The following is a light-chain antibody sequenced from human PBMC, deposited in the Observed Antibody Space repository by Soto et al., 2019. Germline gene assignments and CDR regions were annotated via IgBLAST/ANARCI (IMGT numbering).Light chain of an antibody. CDR1: QGISSA. CDR3: QQFSSYPLT. Sequence: AIQLTQSPSSLSASVGDRVTITCRASQGISSALAWYQQKPGNAPKLLIYDASSLESAVPSRFSGSGSGTDFTLTISSLQPEDFATYYCQQFSSYPLTFGGGTKVEIK. V-gene: IGKV1-13*02. J-gene: IGKJ4*01. CDR2: DAS.